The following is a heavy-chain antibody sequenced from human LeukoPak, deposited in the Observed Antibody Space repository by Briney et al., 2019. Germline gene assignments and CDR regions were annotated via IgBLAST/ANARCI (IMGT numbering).Heavy chain of an antibody. CDR3: ARGLSYRPFNFDY. Sequence: PSETLSPTCAVYGGSFSGYYWSWIRQPPRKRLDWIGEINHSGSTNYNPSLKSRVTISVDTSKNQFSLKLSSVTAADTAVYYCARGLSYRPFNFDYWGQGTLVTVSS. CDR1: GGSFSGYY. V-gene: IGHV4-34*01. CDR2: INHSGST. D-gene: IGHD1-26*01. J-gene: IGHJ4*02.